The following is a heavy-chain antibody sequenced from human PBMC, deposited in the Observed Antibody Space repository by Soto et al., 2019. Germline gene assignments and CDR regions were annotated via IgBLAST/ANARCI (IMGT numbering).Heavy chain of an antibody. V-gene: IGHV1-2*04. D-gene: IGHD1-26*01. CDR2: VNPHSGAT. Sequence: ASVKVSCKASGYTFTAYYIHWLRQAPGQGLELMVWVNPHSGATVIAQKFLGSVTLTTATSINTAYMQLTSLTSDGTALYSCARPPTAWEHYVFNIGGHGTLVTVS. CDR1: GYTFTAYY. CDR3: ARPPTAWEHYVFNI. J-gene: IGHJ4*03.